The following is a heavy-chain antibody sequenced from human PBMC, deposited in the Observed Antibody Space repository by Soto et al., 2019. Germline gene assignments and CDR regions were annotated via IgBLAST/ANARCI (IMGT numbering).Heavy chain of an antibody. V-gene: IGHV5-51*01. Sequence: ESLKISCKGSGYSFTSYWIGWVRQMPGKGLEWMGIIYPGDSDTRYSPSFQGQVTISADKSISTAYLQWSSLKASDTAMYYCARQEQSRTYSKDGYYYMDVWGKGTTVTVSS. CDR1: GYSFTSYW. CDR3: ARQEQSRTYSKDGYYYMDV. D-gene: IGHD4-4*01. CDR2: IYPGDSDT. J-gene: IGHJ6*03.